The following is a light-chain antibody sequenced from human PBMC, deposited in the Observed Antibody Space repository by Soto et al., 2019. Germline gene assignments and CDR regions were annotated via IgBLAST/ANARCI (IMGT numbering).Light chain of an antibody. J-gene: IGLJ2*01. CDR1: SSDVGGYNY. CDR3: SSYTTSSTPG. V-gene: IGLV2-14*01. CDR2: DVS. Sequence: QSALTQPASVSGSPGQSITISCTGTSSDVGGYNYVSWYQQHPGKAPKLMIYDVSNRPSGVSNRFSGSKSGNTASLTISGLQAEDKAHYYCSSYTTSSTPGFGGGTKVTVL.